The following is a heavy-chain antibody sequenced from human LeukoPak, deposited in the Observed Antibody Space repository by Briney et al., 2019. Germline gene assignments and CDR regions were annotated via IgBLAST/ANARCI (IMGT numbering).Heavy chain of an antibody. D-gene: IGHD5-24*01. CDR1: GGSISSGGYY. Sequence: PSETLSLTCTVSGGSISSGGYYWSWIRQHPGKGLEWIGYIYYSGSTYYNPSLKSRVTISVDTSKNQFSLKLSSVTAADTAVYYCARSPMATITDYWGQGTLVTVSS. CDR3: ARSPMATITDY. CDR2: IYYSGST. V-gene: IGHV4-31*03. J-gene: IGHJ4*02.